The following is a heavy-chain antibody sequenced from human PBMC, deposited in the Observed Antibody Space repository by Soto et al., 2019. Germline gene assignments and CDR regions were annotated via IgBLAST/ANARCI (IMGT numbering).Heavy chain of an antibody. Sequence: QVQLQESGPGLVKPSQTLSLTCTVSGGSISSGGYYCSWIRQHPGKGLEWIGYIYYNGSTYYNPSLNSRVTISVDTSKNQFSLKLSSVTAADTAVYYCARDRGDLRGPQGFDYWGQGTLVTVSS. CDR1: GGSISSGGYY. V-gene: IGHV4-31*03. CDR3: ARDRGDLRGPQGFDY. CDR2: IYYNGST. J-gene: IGHJ4*02. D-gene: IGHD3-10*01.